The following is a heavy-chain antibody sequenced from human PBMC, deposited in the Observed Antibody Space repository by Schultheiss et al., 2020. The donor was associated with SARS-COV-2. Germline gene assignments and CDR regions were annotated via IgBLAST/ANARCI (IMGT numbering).Heavy chain of an antibody. CDR1: GGSISSGGFH. J-gene: IGHJ4*02. CDR2: IYYTGST. CDR3: ARAVSSSARFNY. D-gene: IGHD6-6*01. V-gene: IGHV4-61*08. Sequence: GSLRLSCTVSGGSISSGGFHWSWIRQHPGKGLEWIGYIYYTGSTNYNPSLMSRVTISVDTSKNQFSLKLTSVTAADTAVYYCARAVSSSARFNYWGQGTLVTVSS.